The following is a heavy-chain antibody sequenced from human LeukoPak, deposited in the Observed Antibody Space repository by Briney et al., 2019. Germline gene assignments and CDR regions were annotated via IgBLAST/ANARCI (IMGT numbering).Heavy chain of an antibody. V-gene: IGHV3-64*01. J-gene: IGHJ6*03. Sequence: PGGSLRLSCVASGYTFSNYAMHWVRQTPGKGLEYVSGINSNGGSTQYASSVKGRFTISRDNSKDTLYLQMGSLRAEDTAVYYCARGAGSSGSSYYYYYYMDVWGKGTTVTISS. D-gene: IGHD3-10*01. CDR3: ARGAGSSGSSYYYYYYMDV. CDR1: GYTFSNYA. CDR2: INSNGGST.